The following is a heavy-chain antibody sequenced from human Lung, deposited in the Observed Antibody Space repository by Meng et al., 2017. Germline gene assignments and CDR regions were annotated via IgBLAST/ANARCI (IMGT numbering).Heavy chain of an antibody. CDR3: ARGPTTMAHGFDY. J-gene: IGHJ4*02. CDR2: INHSGST. V-gene: IGHV4-34*01. Sequence: QVQLLRWCAGLLKPSETLSRTCVVSGGSFSDYYWSWIRQPPGKGLEWIGEINHSGSTNYNPSLESRATISVDTSQNNLSLKLSSVTAADSAVYYCARGPTTMAHGFDYWGQGTLVTVSS. CDR1: GGSFSDYY. D-gene: IGHD4-11*01.